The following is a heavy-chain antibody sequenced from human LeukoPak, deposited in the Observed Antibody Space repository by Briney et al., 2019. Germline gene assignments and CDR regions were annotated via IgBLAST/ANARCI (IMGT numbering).Heavy chain of an antibody. D-gene: IGHD6-19*01. CDR3: ARESLSSGWYGDDAFDI. CDR2: IYYSGST. CDR1: GGSFSGYY. J-gene: IGHJ3*02. Sequence: SETLSLTCAVYGGSFSGYYWSWIRQPPGKGLEWIGYIYYSGSTNYNPSLKSRVTISVDTSKNQFSLKLSSVTAADTAVYYCARESLSSGWYGDDAFDIWGQGTMVTVSS. V-gene: IGHV4-59*01.